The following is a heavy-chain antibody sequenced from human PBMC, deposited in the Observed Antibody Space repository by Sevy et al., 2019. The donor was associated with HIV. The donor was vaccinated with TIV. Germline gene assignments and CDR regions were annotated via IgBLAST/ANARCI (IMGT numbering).Heavy chain of an antibody. J-gene: IGHJ3*02. D-gene: IGHD3-22*01. CDR1: GFTFSSYA. V-gene: IGHV3-23*01. CDR2: ISGSGGST. CDR3: ATKFITMILVVITTDDAFDI. Sequence: GGSLRLSCAASGFTFSSYAMSWVRQAPGKGLEWVSAISGSGGSTYYADSVKGRFTISRDNSKNTLYLQMNSLRAEDTAVYYCATKFITMILVVITTDDAFDIWGQGTMVTVSS.